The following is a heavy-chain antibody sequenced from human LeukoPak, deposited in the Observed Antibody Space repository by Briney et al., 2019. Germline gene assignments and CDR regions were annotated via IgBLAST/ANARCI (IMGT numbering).Heavy chain of an antibody. Sequence: PSETLSLTCTVSGGSISSYYWSWIRQPPGKGLEWIGYIYYSGSTNYNPSLKSRVTISVDTSKNQFSLKLSSVTASDTAVYYCARTLTFGELSPYYYYYMDVWGKGTTVTISS. J-gene: IGHJ6*03. CDR2: IYYSGST. CDR1: GGSISSYY. D-gene: IGHD3-10*01. V-gene: IGHV4-59*12. CDR3: ARTLTFGELSPYYYYYMDV.